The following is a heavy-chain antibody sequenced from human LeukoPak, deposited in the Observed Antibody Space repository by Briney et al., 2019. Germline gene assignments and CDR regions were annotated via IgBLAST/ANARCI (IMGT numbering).Heavy chain of an antibody. V-gene: IGHV3-53*01. CDR1: GFTVSSKY. CDR2: VRKAGTI. J-gene: IGHJ4*02. CDR3: AREGEKGDGYNHGFDY. D-gene: IGHD5-24*01. Sequence: GGSLRLSCATSGFTVSSKYMSWIRQAPGKGLQWVAVVRKAGTIVYIDSVKGRFTISRDTSRNTLSLQMNSLRAEDTAVYYCAREGEKGDGYNHGFDYWGQGTLVTVSS.